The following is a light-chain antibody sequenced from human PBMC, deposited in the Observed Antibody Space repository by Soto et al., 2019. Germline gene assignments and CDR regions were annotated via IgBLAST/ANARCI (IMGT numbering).Light chain of an antibody. CDR1: QSVSSN. Sequence: EIVMTQSPATLSVSPLEIATLSFMASQSVSSNLAWYQQKPGQAPRLLIYGASTRATGIPPRFSGSGSDTDFTLTISRLETEDFAVYFCQHYGTSSSWTFGQGTKVDIK. CDR2: GAS. V-gene: IGKV3-15*01. CDR3: QHYGTSSSWT. J-gene: IGKJ1*01.